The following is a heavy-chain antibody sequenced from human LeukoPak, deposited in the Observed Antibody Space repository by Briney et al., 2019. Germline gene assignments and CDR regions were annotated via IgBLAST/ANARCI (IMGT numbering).Heavy chain of an antibody. Sequence: GGSLRLSCAASGFTFSSYAMSWVRQAPGKRLEWVSAISGSGGGTYYADSVKGRFTISRDNSKNTLYLQMNSLRAEDTAVYYCAKHLVVVAAPFDYWGQGTLVTVSS. D-gene: IGHD2-15*01. J-gene: IGHJ4*02. V-gene: IGHV3-23*01. CDR1: GFTFSSYA. CDR2: ISGSGGGT. CDR3: AKHLVVVAAPFDY.